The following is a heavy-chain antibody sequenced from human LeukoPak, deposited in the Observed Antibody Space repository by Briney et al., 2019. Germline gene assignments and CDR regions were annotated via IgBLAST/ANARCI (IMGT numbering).Heavy chain of an antibody. CDR3: ARESAGDFGDWGVDY. CDR1: GFTFNRYW. D-gene: IGHD7-27*01. V-gene: IGHV3-74*03. CDR2: ISPDGNSA. Sequence: GGSLRLSCAASGFTFNRYWMHWVRQAPGKGLVWVSRISPDGNSATYADSVKGRFTISRDNAKNTLYLQMNSLRAEDSAVYYCARESAGDFGDWGVDYWGQGTLVTVSS. J-gene: IGHJ4*02.